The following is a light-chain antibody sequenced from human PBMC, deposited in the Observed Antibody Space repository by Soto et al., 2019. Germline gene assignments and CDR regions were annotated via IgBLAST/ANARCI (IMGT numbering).Light chain of an antibody. J-gene: IGLJ2*01. Sequence: QSVLTQPPSVSEAPGQTVTISCSGSNSNIGNNFVSWYQQLPETAPKLLIYVNNQRPSGIPDRFSGSKSDTSAFLGITGLQTGDEADYYCGTWDSSLRAVVFGGGTKLTVL. CDR1: NSNIGNNF. V-gene: IGLV1-51*01. CDR2: VNN. CDR3: GTWDSSLRAVV.